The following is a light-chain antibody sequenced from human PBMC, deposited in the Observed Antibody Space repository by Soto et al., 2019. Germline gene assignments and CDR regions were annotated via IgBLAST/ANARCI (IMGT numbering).Light chain of an antibody. CDR3: QQYNTFWT. Sequence: DIQMTQSPSTLSASVGDRVTITCRASQTISSWLAWYQQKPGKAPKLLMYDVSSLESGVPSRFSGSGSGTEFTLTISSLQADDSVTYYCQQYNTFWTFGQGTKVESK. V-gene: IGKV1-5*01. CDR1: QTISSW. J-gene: IGKJ1*01. CDR2: DVS.